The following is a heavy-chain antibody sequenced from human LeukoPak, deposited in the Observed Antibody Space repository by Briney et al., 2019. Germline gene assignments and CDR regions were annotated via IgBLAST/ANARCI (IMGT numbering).Heavy chain of an antibody. CDR2: ISSSGRTI. CDR1: GFTFSNFW. Sequence: GGSLRLSCTASGFTFSNFWMSWVRQAPGKGLEWISYISSSGRTIYYADSVKGRFTISRDNAKNSLYLQMNSLRVEDTAVYYCARGSLTGEYGMDVWGQGTTVTVSS. V-gene: IGHV3-48*04. D-gene: IGHD1-20*01. CDR3: ARGSLTGEYGMDV. J-gene: IGHJ6*02.